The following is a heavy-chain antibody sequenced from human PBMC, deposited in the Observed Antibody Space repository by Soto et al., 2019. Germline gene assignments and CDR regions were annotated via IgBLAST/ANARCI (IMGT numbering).Heavy chain of an antibody. CDR3: ARGYYYGSGRPTPGGMDV. CDR1: GYTFTNYD. J-gene: IGHJ6*02. D-gene: IGHD3-10*01. Sequence: QVHLVQSGAEVKKPGASVKVSCKASGYTFTNYDINWVRQAPGQGLEWMGWISTYTGNTNYAQKLQGRVTMTTDTSRSTAYMELRGLRSDDTAVYYCARGYYYGSGRPTPGGMDVWGQGTTVTVSS. CDR2: ISTYTGNT. V-gene: IGHV1-18*01.